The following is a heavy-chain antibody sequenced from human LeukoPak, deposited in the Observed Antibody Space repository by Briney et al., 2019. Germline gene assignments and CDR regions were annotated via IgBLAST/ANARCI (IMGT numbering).Heavy chain of an antibody. Sequence: GGSLRLSCIASEFTDRSNYMSWVRQAPGKGLEWVSVLHSGGDTYYADSVKGRFTISRDDSKNTLYLQMNSLRAEDTVVYYCARGKVYYYYDYWGQGTLVTVSS. CDR2: LHSGGDT. CDR3: ARGKVYYYYDY. CDR1: EFTDRSNY. V-gene: IGHV3-53*01. J-gene: IGHJ4*02. D-gene: IGHD5/OR15-5a*01.